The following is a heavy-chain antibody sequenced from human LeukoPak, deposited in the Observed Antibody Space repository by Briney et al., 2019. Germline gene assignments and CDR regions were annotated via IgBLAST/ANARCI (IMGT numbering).Heavy chain of an antibody. D-gene: IGHD6-19*01. CDR3: ARTNSGYVDY. CDR1: GDTVSSKIAA. V-gene: IGHV6-1*01. J-gene: IGHJ4*02. Sequence: SQTLSLTCAISGDTVSSKIAAWNWIRQSPSRGLEWLGRTFYRSKWKNDYAPSVRSRITINPDTSKNQFSLQLNSVTPDDTAIYYCARTNSGYVDYWGQGTQVTVSS. CDR2: TFYRSKWKN.